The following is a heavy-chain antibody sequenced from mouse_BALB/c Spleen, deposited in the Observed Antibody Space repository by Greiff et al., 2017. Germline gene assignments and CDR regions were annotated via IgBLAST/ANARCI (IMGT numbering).Heavy chain of an antibody. Sequence: QVQLKQSGAELAKPGASVKMSCKASGYTFTSYWMHWVKQRPGQGLEWIGYINPSTGYTEYNQKFKDKATLTADKSSSTAYMQLSSLTSEDSAVYYCARANPGFAYWGQGTLVTVSA. D-gene: IGHD4-1*01. CDR2: INPSTGYT. CDR3: ARANPGFAY. CDR1: GYTFTSYW. V-gene: IGHV1-7*01. J-gene: IGHJ3*01.